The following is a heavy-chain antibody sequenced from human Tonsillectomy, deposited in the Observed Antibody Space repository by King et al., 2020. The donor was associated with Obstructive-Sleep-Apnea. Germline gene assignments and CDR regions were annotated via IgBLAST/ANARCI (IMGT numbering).Heavy chain of an antibody. CDR3: ATKEGWYFDL. Sequence: VQLGESGGGLVQPGGSLRLSCAASGFTFSSRTMNWVRQTPGKALEWISYISRSGTTVYYADSVSGRFTISRDNANNSLYLQMESLTVEDTAIYYCATKEGWYFDLWGRGTLVTVS. V-gene: IGHV3-48*01. CDR2: ISRSGTTV. J-gene: IGHJ2*01. CDR1: GFTFSSRT.